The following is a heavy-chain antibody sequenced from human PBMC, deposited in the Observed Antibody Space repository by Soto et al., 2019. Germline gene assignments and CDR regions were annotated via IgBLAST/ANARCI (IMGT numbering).Heavy chain of an antibody. CDR2: IIPIFGTA. CDR3: ASSYSSGWQGIDY. Sequence: ASVKVSCKASGGTFSSYAISWVRQAPGQGLEWMGGIIPIFGTANYAQKFQGRVTITADESTSTAYMELSSLRSEDTAVYYCASSYSSGWQGIDYWGQGTLVTVSS. J-gene: IGHJ4*02. D-gene: IGHD6-19*01. V-gene: IGHV1-69*13. CDR1: GGTFSSYA.